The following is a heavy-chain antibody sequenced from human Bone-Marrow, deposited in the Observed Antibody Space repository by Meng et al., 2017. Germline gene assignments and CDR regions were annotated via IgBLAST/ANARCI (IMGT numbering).Heavy chain of an antibody. J-gene: IGHJ6*02. D-gene: IGHD5-12*01. CDR1: GFTFSSYA. V-gene: IGHV3-30*04. Sequence: GESLKISCAASGFTFSSYAMHWVRQAPGKGLEWVAVISYDGSNKYYADSVKGRFTISRDHSKNTLYLQMNSLRAEDTAVYYCARSKSRRGYSGYDFSYYYGMDVWGQGTTVTVSS. CDR3: ARSKSRRGYSGYDFSYYYGMDV. CDR2: ISYDGSNK.